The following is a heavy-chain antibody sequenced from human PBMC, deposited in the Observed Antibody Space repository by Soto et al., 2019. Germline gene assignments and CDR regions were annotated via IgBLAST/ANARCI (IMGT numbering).Heavy chain of an antibody. CDR2: IYYSGST. V-gene: IGHV4-31*03. CDR1: GGSIRSGGYC. J-gene: IGHJ6*02. CDR3: AREVHQGGGTYYYYGMDV. Sequence: QVQLQELGPGLVKPSQTLSLTCTVSGGSIRSGGYCWSWIRQHPGKGLEWIGYIYYSGSTYYNPSLKSRVTISVDTSKNQFSLKLSSVTAADTAVYYCAREVHQGGGTYYYYGMDVWGQGTTVTVSS. D-gene: IGHD2-15*01.